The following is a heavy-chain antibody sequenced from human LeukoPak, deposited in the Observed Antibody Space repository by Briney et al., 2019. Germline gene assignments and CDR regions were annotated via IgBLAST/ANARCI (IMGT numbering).Heavy chain of an antibody. V-gene: IGHV6-1*01. CDR3: AREGRGDVDFDY. CDR1: VDSVSSNRAT. Sequence: SQTLSLTCAISVDSVSSNRATWNWIRQSPSRGLEWLRRTYYRSKWYNNYAVSVKSRITINPDTSKNQFSLQLNSVTPEDTAVYYCAREGRGDVDFDYWGQGTLVTVSS. D-gene: IGHD3-10*02. CDR2: TYYRSKWYN. J-gene: IGHJ4*02.